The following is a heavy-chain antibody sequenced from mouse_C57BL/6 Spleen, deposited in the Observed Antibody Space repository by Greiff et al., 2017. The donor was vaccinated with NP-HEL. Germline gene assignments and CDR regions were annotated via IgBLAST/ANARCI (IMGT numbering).Heavy chain of an antibody. V-gene: IGHV1-80*01. CDR2: IYPGDGDT. D-gene: IGHD4-1*01. CDR3: ARGELGRSFAY. CDR1: GYAFSSYW. Sequence: VQLQQSGAELVKPGASVKISCKASGYAFSSYWMNWVKQRPGKGLEWIGQIYPGDGDTNYNGKFQGKATLTADKSSSTAYMQLSSLTSGDSAVYFCARGELGRSFAYWGQGTLVTVSA. J-gene: IGHJ3*01.